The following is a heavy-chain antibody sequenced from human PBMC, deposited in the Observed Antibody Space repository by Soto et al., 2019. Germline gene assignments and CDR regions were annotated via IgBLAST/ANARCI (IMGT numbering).Heavy chain of an antibody. CDR3: ARVGQYGSEYYFDY. V-gene: IGHV3-30-3*01. Sequence: GGTLRLSCAVSGFTPCRYAMHWVRQAPGKGLGWVAVISYDGSNKYYADSVKGRFTISRDNSKNTLYLQMNSLRAVDTAVYYCARVGQYGSEYYFDYWGQGT. J-gene: IGHJ4*02. CDR1: GFTPCRYA. CDR2: ISYDGSNK. D-gene: IGHD3-10*01.